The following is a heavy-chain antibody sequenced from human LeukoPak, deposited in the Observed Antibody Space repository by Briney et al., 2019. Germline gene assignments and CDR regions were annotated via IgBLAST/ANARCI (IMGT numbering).Heavy chain of an antibody. V-gene: IGHV3-23*01. CDR2: ISGSGGST. D-gene: IGHD2-2*01. Sequence: GGSLRLSCAASGFTFSSYAMSWVRQAPGKGLEWVSAISGSGGSTYYADSVKGRFTISRDNSKNTLYLPMNSLRAEDTAVYYCTTDLNQLHNYYYYGMDVWGQGTTVTVSS. CDR1: GFTFSSYA. J-gene: IGHJ6*02. CDR3: TTDLNQLHNYYYYGMDV.